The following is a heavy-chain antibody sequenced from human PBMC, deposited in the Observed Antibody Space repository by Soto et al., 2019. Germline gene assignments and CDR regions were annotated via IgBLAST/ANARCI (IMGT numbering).Heavy chain of an antibody. Sequence: ASVKVSCKAPGYTFTSYAMNWVRQAPGQGLEWMGWINTNTGNPTYAQGFTGRFVFSLDTSVSTAYLQICSLKAEDTAVYYCARAEGISTSLGVLDPRGQGTLVTVSS. V-gene: IGHV7-4-1*01. CDR1: GYTFTSYA. CDR2: INTNTGNP. CDR3: ARAEGISTSLGVLDP. J-gene: IGHJ5*02. D-gene: IGHD2-2*01.